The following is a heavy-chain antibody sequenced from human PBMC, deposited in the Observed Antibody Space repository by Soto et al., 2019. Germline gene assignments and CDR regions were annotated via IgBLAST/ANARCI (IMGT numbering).Heavy chain of an antibody. CDR3: ARGLYYYDSSGYY. CDR2: ISSSSSTI. CDR1: GFTFSSYS. Sequence: PGGSLILSCAASGFTFSSYSMNWVRQAPGKGLEWVSYISSSSSTIYYADSVKGRFTISRDNAKNSLYLQMNSLRAEDMAVYYCARGLYYYDSSGYYWGQGTLVTVSS. J-gene: IGHJ4*02. V-gene: IGHV3-48*01. D-gene: IGHD3-22*01.